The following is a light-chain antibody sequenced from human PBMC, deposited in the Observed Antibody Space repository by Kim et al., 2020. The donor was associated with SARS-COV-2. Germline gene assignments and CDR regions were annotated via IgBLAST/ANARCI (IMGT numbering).Light chain of an antibody. CDR1: QPVDTTY. Sequence: PGERATVSCRASQPVDTTYLAWYQQKPGQAPRLLIYGASTRATGFPARFRGRWSGTDFTLTISSLEPEDFGVYYFPQYCSTLLAFGLCTTV. V-gene: IGKV3-20*01. CDR3: PQYCSTLLA. CDR2: GAS. J-gene: IGKJ1*01.